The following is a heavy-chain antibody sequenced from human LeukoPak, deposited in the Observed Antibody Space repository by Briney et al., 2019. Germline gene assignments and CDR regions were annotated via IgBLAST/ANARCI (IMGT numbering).Heavy chain of an antibody. CDR2: IIPILGIA. D-gene: IGHD1-26*01. CDR1: GGTFSSYT. V-gene: IGHV1-69*04. CDR3: ARDRVSGNPYSFDY. Sequence: SVKVSCKASGGTFSSYTISWVRQAPGQGLELMGRIIPILGIANYAQKFQGRVTITADKSTSTAYMELSSLRSEDTAVYYCARDRVSGNPYSFDYWGQGTLVTVSS. J-gene: IGHJ4*02.